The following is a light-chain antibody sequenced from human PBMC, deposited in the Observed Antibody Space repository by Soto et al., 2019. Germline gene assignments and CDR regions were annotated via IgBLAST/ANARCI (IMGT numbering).Light chain of an antibody. CDR3: LQDYNYPLT. Sequence: IQMTQSPSSLSASVGDRLSITCRASQVITNDLGWYQQKPGKAPKRLIYAASTLQSGVPSRFSGSGSGTEFTLTISSLQPEDVATYYCLQDYNYPLTFGGGTKVDIK. CDR2: AAS. CDR1: QVITND. V-gene: IGKV1-6*01. J-gene: IGKJ4*01.